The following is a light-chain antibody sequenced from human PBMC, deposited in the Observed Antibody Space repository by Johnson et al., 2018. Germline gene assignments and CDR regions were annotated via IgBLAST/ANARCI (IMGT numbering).Light chain of an antibody. CDR1: SYNIGNNY. CDR2: ENN. J-gene: IGLJ1*01. CDR3: GTWDSSLSAGNV. Sequence: QSVLTQPPSVSAAPGQKVTISCSGSSYNIGNNYVSWYQQLQGTAPKLLIYENNKRPSGIPDRFSGSKSGTSATLGITGLQTGDEADYYCGTWDSSLSAGNVFGTGTKVTVL. V-gene: IGLV1-51*02.